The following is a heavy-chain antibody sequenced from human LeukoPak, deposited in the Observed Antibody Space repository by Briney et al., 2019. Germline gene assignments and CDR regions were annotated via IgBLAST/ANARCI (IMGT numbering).Heavy chain of an antibody. CDR2: IYSGGGT. CDR3: ATTVPDVVATLTFDY. D-gene: IGHD1-1*01. V-gene: IGHV3-66*01. CDR1: GFTVISNY. J-gene: IGHJ4*02. Sequence: GGSLRLSCAASGFTVISNYMSWVRQAPGKGLEWVSVIYSGGGTYYADSVRGRFTISRDNSKNTLYLQMNSLRAEDTAVYYCATTVPDVVATLTFDYWGQGTLVTVSS.